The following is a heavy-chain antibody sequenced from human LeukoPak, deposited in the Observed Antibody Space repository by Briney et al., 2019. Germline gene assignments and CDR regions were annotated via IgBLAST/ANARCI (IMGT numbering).Heavy chain of an antibody. CDR1: GFTFSDYG. CDR3: AREYSTVTTPVDY. J-gene: IGHJ4*02. V-gene: IGHV3-30*02. D-gene: IGHD4-11*01. Sequence: GSLRLSCAASGFTFSDYGMHWVRQAPGKGLEWVAFLRYDGNNRQYSDSVKGQFTISRDNSKNTLYLQMNSLRAEDTAVYYCAREYSTVTTPVDYWGQGTLVTVSS. CDR2: LRYDGNNR.